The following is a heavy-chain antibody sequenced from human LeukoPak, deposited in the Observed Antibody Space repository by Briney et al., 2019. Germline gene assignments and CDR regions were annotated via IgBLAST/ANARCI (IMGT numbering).Heavy chain of an antibody. J-gene: IGHJ4*02. CDR2: IYPGDSDT. CDR1: GXTFISYW. CDR3: ATNDYGGNLYYFDY. V-gene: IGHV5-51*01. Sequence: GESLKISCKLSGXTFISYWVVWVRQMPGKGLEWMGIIYPGDSDTKYSPSFQGQVTVSADKSISTAYLQWSSLKASDTAMYYCATNDYGGNLYYFDYWGQGSLVTVSS. D-gene: IGHD4-23*01.